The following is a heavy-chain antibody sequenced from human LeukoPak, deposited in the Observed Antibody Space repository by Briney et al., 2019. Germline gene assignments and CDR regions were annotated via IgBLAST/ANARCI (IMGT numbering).Heavy chain of an antibody. CDR3: ATTVRGFHFDS. CDR1: GYTFTSYG. J-gene: IGHJ4*02. Sequence: ASVKVSCKASGYTFTSYGISWVRQAPGQGLEWMGWINPNSGGTNYAQKFQGRVTMTRDTSISTAYMELSRLRSDDTAVYYCATTVRGFHFDSWGQGTLVTVSS. V-gene: IGHV1-2*02. CDR2: INPNSGGT. D-gene: IGHD3-10*01.